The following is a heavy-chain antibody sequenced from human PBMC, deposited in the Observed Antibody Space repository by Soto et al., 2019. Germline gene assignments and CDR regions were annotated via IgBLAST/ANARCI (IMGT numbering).Heavy chain of an antibody. CDR2: ISYDGSNK. Sequence: PGGSLRLSCAASGFTFSSYGMHWVRQAPGKGLEWVAVISYDGSNKYYADSVKGRFTISRDNSKNTLYLQMNSLRAEDTAVYYCAKSEVRSSSWYYYYGMDVWGQGTTVTVSS. V-gene: IGHV3-30*18. CDR1: GFTFSSYG. J-gene: IGHJ6*02. D-gene: IGHD6-13*01. CDR3: AKSEVRSSSWYYYYGMDV.